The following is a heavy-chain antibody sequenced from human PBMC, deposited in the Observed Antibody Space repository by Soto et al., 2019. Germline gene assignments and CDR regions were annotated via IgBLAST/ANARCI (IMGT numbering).Heavy chain of an antibody. CDR3: ARLGKGGYVQGMEV. J-gene: IGHJ6*02. V-gene: IGHV5-51*01. CDR2: IYPSDSDT. D-gene: IGHD5-12*01. CDR1: GYNFAGYW. Sequence: RGESLKISCKGSGYNFAGYWIACVRQMPGKGLELMGIIYPSDSDTRYRPSFQGQVTISVDKSTNTAYLQWISLKASDAAMYYCARLGKGGYVQGMEVWGQGTTVTVSS.